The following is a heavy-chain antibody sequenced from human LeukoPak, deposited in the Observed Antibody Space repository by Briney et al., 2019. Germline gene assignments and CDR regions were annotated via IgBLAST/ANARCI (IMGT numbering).Heavy chain of an antibody. CDR2: INPNSGGT. J-gene: IGHJ6*02. D-gene: IGHD4-11*01. CDR3: ARGGSISPYTAHGMDV. Sequence: ASMKVSCKTSGYTFTDYYIHWVRQAPGQRHESMGWINPNSGGTRHAQKFQGRVTVTRDTSISTAYMELSRLRSDDTAFYYCARGGSISPYTAHGMDVWGQGTTVTVSS. CDR1: GYTFTDYY. V-gene: IGHV1-2*02.